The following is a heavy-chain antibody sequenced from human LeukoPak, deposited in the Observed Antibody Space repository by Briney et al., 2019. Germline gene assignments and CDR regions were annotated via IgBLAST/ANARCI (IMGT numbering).Heavy chain of an antibody. V-gene: IGHV1-18*01. CDR3: ARLYYYDSSGYYRY. CDR1: GYTFTSYG. CDR2: ISAYNGNT. Sequence: ASVKVSCKASGYTFTSYGISWVRQAPGQGLEWMGWISAYNGNTNYAQKLQGRVTMTTDTSTSTAYMELRSLRSDDTAVYYCARLYYYDSSGYYRYWGQGTLVTVSS. J-gene: IGHJ4*02. D-gene: IGHD3-22*01.